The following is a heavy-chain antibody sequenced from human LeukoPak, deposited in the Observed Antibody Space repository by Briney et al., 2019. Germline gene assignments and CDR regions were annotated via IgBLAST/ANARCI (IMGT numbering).Heavy chain of an antibody. V-gene: IGHV3-30-3*01. CDR2: ISYDGSNK. J-gene: IGHJ4*02. CDR3: AKEYCSNSVCHSLDY. Sequence: TGGSLRLSCAASGFTFSSYAMHWVRQAPGKGLEWVAVISYDGSNKYYADSVKGRFTFSRDNSKNTLYLQMNSLRAEDTAVYYCAKEYCSNSVCHSLDYWGQGTLVTVSS. D-gene: IGHD2-8*01. CDR1: GFTFSSYA.